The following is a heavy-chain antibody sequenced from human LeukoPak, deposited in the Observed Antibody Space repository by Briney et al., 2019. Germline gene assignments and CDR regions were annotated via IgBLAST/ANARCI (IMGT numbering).Heavy chain of an antibody. CDR3: VVITWDY. V-gene: IGHV3-48*03. Sequence: PGGSLRLSCAASGFTFSTYEMNWVRQAPGKGLGWVSYISSSGSTIYYADSVKGRFTISRDNAENSLYLQMNSLRAEDTAIYYCVVITWDYWGQGTLVTVSS. D-gene: IGHD3-22*01. J-gene: IGHJ4*02. CDR2: ISSSGSTI. CDR1: GFTFSTYE.